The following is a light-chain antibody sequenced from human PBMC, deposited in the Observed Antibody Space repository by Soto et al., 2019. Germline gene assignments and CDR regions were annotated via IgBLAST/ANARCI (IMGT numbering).Light chain of an antibody. CDR1: QSVSSSY. J-gene: IGKJ2*01. CDR3: QQFGNSPYT. CDR2: GAS. V-gene: IGKV3-20*01. Sequence: EIVLTQSPGTLSLSPGERATLSCRASQSVSSSYLAWYQQKPGQTPRLLIYGASSRDTGIPDRFSGSGSGTDFSLTISRLQPEDFEVYYCQQFGNSPYTFGQGTKLEIK.